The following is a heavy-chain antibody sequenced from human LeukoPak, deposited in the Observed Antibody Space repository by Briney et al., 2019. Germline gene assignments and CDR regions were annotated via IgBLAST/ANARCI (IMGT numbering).Heavy chain of an antibody. D-gene: IGHD1-14*01. CDR1: GYTFTGYY. CDR2: INPNSGDT. V-gene: IGHV1-2*02. J-gene: IGHJ5*02. CDR3: ARDLTPTHGWFDP. Sequence: ASVKVSCKASGYTFTGYYMHWVRQAPGQGLEWMEWINPNSGDTNYAQKFQGRVTMTRDTSISTAYMELSRLRSDDTAVYYCARDLTPTHGWFDPWGQGTLVTVSS.